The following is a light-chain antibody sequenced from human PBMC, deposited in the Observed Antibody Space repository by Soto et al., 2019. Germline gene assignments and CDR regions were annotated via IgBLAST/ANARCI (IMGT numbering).Light chain of an antibody. CDR1: SSDVGGYKY. CDR2: KVN. Sequence: QSALTQPPSASGSPGQSVTISCTGTSSDVGGYKYVSWYQQHPGKAPKLMMFKVNKRPSGVPDRFSGSKSGNTASLTVSGLQAEDAGVYFCSSYAGIKNLGVFGTGTKLTVL. CDR3: SSYAGIKNLGV. J-gene: IGLJ1*01. V-gene: IGLV2-8*01.